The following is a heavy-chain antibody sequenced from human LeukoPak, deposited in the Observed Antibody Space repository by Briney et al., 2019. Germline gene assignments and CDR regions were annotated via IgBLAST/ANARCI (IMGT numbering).Heavy chain of an antibody. Sequence: SETLSLTCAVYGGPFSGYYWSWIRQPPGKGLEWIGEINHSGSTNYNPSLKSRVTISVDTSKNQFSLKLSSVTAADTAVYYCARVILSYYFDYWGQGTLVTVSS. CDR2: INHSGST. J-gene: IGHJ4*02. CDR3: ARVILSYYFDY. V-gene: IGHV4-34*01. D-gene: IGHD2/OR15-2a*01. CDR1: GGPFSGYY.